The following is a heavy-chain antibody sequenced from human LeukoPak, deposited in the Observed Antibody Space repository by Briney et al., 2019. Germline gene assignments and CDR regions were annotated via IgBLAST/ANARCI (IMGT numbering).Heavy chain of an antibody. CDR2: IPYDGSDK. V-gene: IGHV3-30*02. Sequence: GGSLRLSCAASGFTFSSYAMHWVRQAPGKGLEWVAFIPYDGSDKFYADSVKGRFTISRDNSKNTLYLQMNSLRAEDTAVYYCAAMTSVTTGDYWGQGTLVTVSS. D-gene: IGHD4-11*01. J-gene: IGHJ4*02. CDR3: AAMTSVTTGDY. CDR1: GFTFSSYA.